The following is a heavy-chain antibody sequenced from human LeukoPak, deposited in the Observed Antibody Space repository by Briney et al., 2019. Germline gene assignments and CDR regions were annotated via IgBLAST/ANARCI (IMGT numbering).Heavy chain of an antibody. Sequence: ASVKVSCKPSGYTFIDHYLHWVRQAPGQGLESLGWIDPDTGDTNYPQKFQGRVTMGRDTSISTAYMELNRLRSDDTAVYYCARAGHNSNSGGYDFWGLGTLVTVSS. CDR3: ARAGHNSNSGGYDF. D-gene: IGHD3-22*01. J-gene: IGHJ4*02. V-gene: IGHV1-2*02. CDR2: IDPDTGDT. CDR1: GYTFIDHY.